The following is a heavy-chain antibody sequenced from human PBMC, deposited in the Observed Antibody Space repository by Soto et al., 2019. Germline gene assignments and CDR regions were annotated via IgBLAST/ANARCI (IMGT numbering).Heavy chain of an antibody. Sequence: PGGSLRLSCAASGFTFSSSAMTWVRQPPGKGLEWIGELIHGGGTNYNPSLKSRVTFSLDTSKNQFSLHVMSVTAADTAVYYCARSPLSYDYVRQTWREVGDSFDVWGRGTSVTVSS. CDR2: LIHGGGT. CDR3: ARSPLSYDYVRQTWREVGDSFDV. CDR1: GFTFSSSA. J-gene: IGHJ3*01. V-gene: IGHV4-34*12. D-gene: IGHD3-10*02.